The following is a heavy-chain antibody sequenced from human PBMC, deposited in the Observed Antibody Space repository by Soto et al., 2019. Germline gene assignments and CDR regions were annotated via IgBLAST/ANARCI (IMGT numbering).Heavy chain of an antibody. V-gene: IGHV3-48*02. CDR3: ARDGSYCSSTSCYGHVDY. J-gene: IGHJ4*02. CDR2: ISSSSSTI. CDR1: GFTFSSYS. Sequence: EVQPVESGGGLVQPGGSLRLSCAASGFTFSSYSMNWVRQAPGKGLEWVSYISSSSSTIYYADSVKGRFTISRDNAKNSLYLQMNSLRDEDTAVYYCARDGSYCSSTSCYGHVDYWGQGTLVTVSS. D-gene: IGHD2-2*01.